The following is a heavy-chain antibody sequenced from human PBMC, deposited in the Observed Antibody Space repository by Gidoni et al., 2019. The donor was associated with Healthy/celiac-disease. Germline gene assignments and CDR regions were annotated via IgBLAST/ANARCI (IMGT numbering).Heavy chain of an antibody. D-gene: IGHD4-4*01. V-gene: IGHV3-7*03. CDR3: ARALDSRGGDAFDI. CDR1: GFTFSSYW. J-gene: IGHJ3*02. CDR2: IKQDGSEK. Sequence: EVQLVESGGGLVQPGGSLRLSCAASGFTFSSYWMSWVRQAPGKGLEWVANIKQDGSEKYYVDSVKGRFTISRDNAKNSLYLQMNSLRAEDTAVYYCARALDSRGGDAFDIWGQGTMVTVSS.